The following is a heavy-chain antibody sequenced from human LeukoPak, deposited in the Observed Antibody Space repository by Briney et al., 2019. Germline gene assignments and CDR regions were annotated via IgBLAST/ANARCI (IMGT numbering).Heavy chain of an antibody. D-gene: IGHD1-26*01. CDR2: ISSSGSTI. CDR1: GFTFSSYE. CDR3: ARDQRLHGGSYYPTDY. V-gene: IGHV3-48*03. J-gene: IGHJ4*02. Sequence: GGSLRLSCAASGFTFSSYEMNWVRQAPGKGLEWVSYISSSGSTIYYADSVKGRFTISRDNAKNSLYLQMNSLRAEDTAVYYCARDQRLHGGSYYPTDYWGQGTLVTVSS.